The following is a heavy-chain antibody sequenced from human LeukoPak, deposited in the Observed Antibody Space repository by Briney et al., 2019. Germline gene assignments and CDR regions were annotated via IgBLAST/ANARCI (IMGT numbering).Heavy chain of an antibody. V-gene: IGHV3-30-3*01. D-gene: IGHD4-17*01. CDR3: ANGIVTHGDYGGSILY. CDR1: GFTFSDYY. J-gene: IGHJ4*02. CDR2: ISYDGSNK. Sequence: GGSLRLSCPASGFTFSDYYMSWIRQAPGKGLEWVAVISYDGSNKYYADSVKGRFTISRDNSKNTLYLQMNSLRAEDTAVYYCANGIVTHGDYGGSILYWGQGTLVTVSS.